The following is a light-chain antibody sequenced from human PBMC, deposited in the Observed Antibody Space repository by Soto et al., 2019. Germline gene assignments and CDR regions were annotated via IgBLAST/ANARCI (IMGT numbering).Light chain of an antibody. J-gene: IGKJ1*01. CDR1: QTVSSN. CDR3: QQYHNWPPWT. CDR2: GAS. Sequence: EIVMTQSPATLSVSPGERATLSCRASQTVSSNLAWYQQKPGQAPRLLIYGASTRATGIPANFSGSGSGTELTLTISGLQSEDFAVYYCQQYHNWPPWTFGQGTKVEIK. V-gene: IGKV3-15*01.